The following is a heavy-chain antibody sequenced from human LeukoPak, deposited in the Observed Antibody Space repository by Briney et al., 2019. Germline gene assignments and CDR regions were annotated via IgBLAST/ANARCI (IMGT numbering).Heavy chain of an antibody. CDR3: ARDWYCSGGSCYSWMDYFDY. CDR2: ISGYNGDT. Sequence: ASVKVSCKASGYTLSSFGFTWVRQAPGQGLEWMGWISGYNGDTNYAQKLQGRVTMTTDTSTSTAYMELRSLRSDDTAVYYCARDWYCSGGSCYSWMDYFDYWGQGTLVTVSS. D-gene: IGHD2-15*01. V-gene: IGHV1-18*01. CDR1: GYTLSSFG. J-gene: IGHJ4*02.